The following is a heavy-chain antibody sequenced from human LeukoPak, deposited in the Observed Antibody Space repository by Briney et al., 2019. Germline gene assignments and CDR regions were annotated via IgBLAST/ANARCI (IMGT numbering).Heavy chain of an antibody. CDR3: ARQRNGWYYFDY. CDR2: ISYSGNT. V-gene: IGHV4-59*08. J-gene: IGHJ4*01. Sequence: SETPSLTCTVFGGSISSDYWSWIRQPPGKAMEWIGFISYSGNTNYNPSLRSRGTISVDTSKNQFSLRLSSVTAADTAVYYCARQRNGWYYFDYWGHGTLVTVSS. D-gene: IGHD6-19*01. CDR1: GGSISSDY.